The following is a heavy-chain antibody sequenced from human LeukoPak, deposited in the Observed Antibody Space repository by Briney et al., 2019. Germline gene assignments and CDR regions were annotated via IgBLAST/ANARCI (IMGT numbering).Heavy chain of an antibody. V-gene: IGHV5-10-1*01. Sequence: PGESLRISCKGSGYSLTNYWISWVRQMPGKGLEWMGKIDPSNSYTKYSPSFQGHLTISVVRSISTAYLQWSGLKASDTAIYFCARHSGIGSAWYHFDFWGQGTVVTVSS. CDR2: IDPSNSYT. J-gene: IGHJ4*02. D-gene: IGHD6-19*01. CDR1: GYSLTNYW. CDR3: ARHSGIGSAWYHFDF.